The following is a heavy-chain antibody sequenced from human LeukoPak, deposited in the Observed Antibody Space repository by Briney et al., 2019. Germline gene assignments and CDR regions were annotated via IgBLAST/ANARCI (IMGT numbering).Heavy chain of an antibody. CDR1: GFIFSSYA. CDR2: ISGSGGST. V-gene: IGHV3-23*01. J-gene: IGHJ4*02. Sequence: SGGSLRHSCAASGFIFSSYAMNWVRQAPGKGLEWVAAISGSGGSTYYADSVKGRFTISRDNSKNTLYLQMSSLRAEDTAVYYCAKAHSESYYSGINWGQGTLVTVSS. D-gene: IGHD1-26*01. CDR3: AKAHSESYYSGIN.